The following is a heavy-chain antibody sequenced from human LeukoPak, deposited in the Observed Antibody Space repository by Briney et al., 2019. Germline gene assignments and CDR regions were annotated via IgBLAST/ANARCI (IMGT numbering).Heavy chain of an antibody. J-gene: IGHJ4*02. CDR3: AKGVMPTPLQWLEEGPVGPFDY. CDR2: ISSSGSTI. D-gene: IGHD6-19*01. V-gene: IGHV3-11*01. CDR1: GFTFSDYY. Sequence: GGSLRLACADSGFTFSDYYMSWIRQAPGKGLERVSYISSSGSTIYYADSVKGRFTISRDNAKNSLYLQMNSLRAEDTAAYYCAKGVMPTPLQWLEEGPVGPFDYWRQGTLVTVSS.